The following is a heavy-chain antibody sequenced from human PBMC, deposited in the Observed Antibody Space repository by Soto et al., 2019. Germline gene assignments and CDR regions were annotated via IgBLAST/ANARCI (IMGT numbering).Heavy chain of an antibody. CDR1: GDSISSSGYY. J-gene: IGHJ3*02. CDR2: IFYSGST. D-gene: IGHD1-26*01. V-gene: IGHV4-39*02. CDR3: ATNGPSFQLLSAFDI. Sequence: QLQLQESGPRLVKPSETLSLTCTVSGDSISSSGYYWGWIRQPPGKGLEWIGSIFYSGSTYYNPSLKGRLTISVDTSKHHFSLNLTSMTAAATAVYYCATNGPSFQLLSAFDIWGQGTMVTVSP.